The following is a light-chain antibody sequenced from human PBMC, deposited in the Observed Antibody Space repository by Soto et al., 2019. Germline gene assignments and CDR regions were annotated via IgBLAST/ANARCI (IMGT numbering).Light chain of an antibody. V-gene: IGKV3-15*01. J-gene: IGKJ1*01. CDR2: GAS. CDR1: QGISSN. Sequence: MTQSPSSVSASVGDRVTITCRASQGISSNLAWYQQKPGQAPRLLIYGASTRATGIPARFSGSGSGTEFTLTISSLQSEDFAVYYCQQYNNWPWTFGQGTKVEIK. CDR3: QQYNNWPWT.